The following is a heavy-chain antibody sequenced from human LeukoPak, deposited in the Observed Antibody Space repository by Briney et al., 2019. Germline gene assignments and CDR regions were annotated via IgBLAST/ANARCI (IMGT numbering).Heavy chain of an antibody. Sequence: PGGSLRLSCAPSRFTFSSYTMHWVRQAPGKGLERVAVISYDGSNKYYADSVKGRFTISRDNSKNTRYLQMNSLRAEDTAVYYCARDPGSYYFDYWGQGTLVTVSS. D-gene: IGHD1-1*01. V-gene: IGHV3-30-3*01. CDR3: ARDPGSYYFDY. CDR1: RFTFSSYT. J-gene: IGHJ4*02. CDR2: ISYDGSNK.